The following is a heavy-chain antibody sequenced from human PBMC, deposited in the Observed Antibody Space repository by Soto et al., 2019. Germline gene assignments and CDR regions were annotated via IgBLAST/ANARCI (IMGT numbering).Heavy chain of an antibody. D-gene: IGHD6-13*01. J-gene: IGHJ3*02. CDR3: AKGLRYSSSWYRDAFDI. V-gene: IGHV3-23*01. CDR1: GFTFSNYA. CDR2: ISGSGGST. Sequence: EVQLLESGGGLVQPGGSLRLSCAASGFTFSNYAMSWVGQAAGKGLEWVTVISGSGGSTYYADSVKGRFTISRDNSKNTLYLQMNSLRAEDNAVYYCAKGLRYSSSWYRDAFDIWGQGTMVTVSS.